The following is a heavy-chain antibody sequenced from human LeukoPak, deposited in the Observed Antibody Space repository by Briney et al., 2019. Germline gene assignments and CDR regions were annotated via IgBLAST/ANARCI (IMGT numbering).Heavy chain of an antibody. D-gene: IGHD6-19*01. CDR2: INAYNGYT. J-gene: IGHJ4*02. CDR3: ARGRGGSDWYYCDN. Sequence: GASVKVSCKASGYTFTDYGITWVRQAPGQGLEWMGWINAYNGYTNYAQKIQDRVTVTTDTSTSTAYMELRSLRSDDTAVYYCARGRGGSDWYYCDNWGQGTLVTVSS. CDR1: GYTFTDYG. V-gene: IGHV1-18*04.